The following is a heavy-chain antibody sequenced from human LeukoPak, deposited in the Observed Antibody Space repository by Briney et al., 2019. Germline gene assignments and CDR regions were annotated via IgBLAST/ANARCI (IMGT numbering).Heavy chain of an antibody. CDR3: ARELYGGNSDY. CDR2: INPSGST. J-gene: IGHJ4*02. V-gene: IGHV4-61*02. CDR1: GGSISSGSYY. Sequence: SETLSLTCTVSGGSISSGSYYWSWIRQPAGKGLEWIGRINPSGSTNYNPSLESRVTISVDTSKNQFSLKVSSVTATDTAVYYCARELYGGNSDYWGQGTLVTVSS. D-gene: IGHD4-23*01.